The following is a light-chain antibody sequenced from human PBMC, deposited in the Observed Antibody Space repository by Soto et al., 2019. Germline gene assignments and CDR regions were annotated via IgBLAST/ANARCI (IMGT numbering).Light chain of an antibody. CDR1: SSDVGSYNR. Sequence: QSALTQPPSVSGSPGQSVTISCTGTSSDVGSYNRVSWYQQPPGTAPKLMIYEVSNRPSGVPDRFSGSKSGNTASLTISGLQAEDEADYYCSSYTSSITYVFGTGTMVTVL. CDR2: EVS. J-gene: IGLJ1*01. CDR3: SSYTSSITYV. V-gene: IGLV2-18*02.